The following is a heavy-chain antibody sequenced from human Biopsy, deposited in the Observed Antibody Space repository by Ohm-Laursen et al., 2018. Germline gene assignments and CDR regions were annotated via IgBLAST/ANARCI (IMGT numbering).Heavy chain of an antibody. CDR2: INCKTGAT. CDR3: ARDPLNGHKHFDY. J-gene: IGHJ4*02. V-gene: IGHV1-2*02. D-gene: IGHD2-8*01. CDR1: GYSFTGHY. Sequence: ASVKVSCKASGYSFTGHYIYWVRQAPGQGLEWLGYINCKTGATNYAQKFQGTVTMTRDTSISTAYLALGSLRSADTAIYYCARDPLNGHKHFDYWGQGSLVTVSS.